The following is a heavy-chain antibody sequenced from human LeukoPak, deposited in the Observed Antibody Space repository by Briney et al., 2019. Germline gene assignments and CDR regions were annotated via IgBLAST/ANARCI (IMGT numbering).Heavy chain of an antibody. CDR1: GGPFSGYY. J-gene: IGHJ5*02. CDR2: INHSGST. CDR3: ARGRGLLGRNWFDP. D-gene: IGHD3-22*01. Sequence: KPSETLSLTCAVYGGPFSGYYWSWLRQPPGKGLEWIGEINHSGSTNYNPSLKSRVTISVDTSKNQFSLKLSSVTAADTAVYYCARGRGLLGRNWFDPWGQGTLVTVSS. V-gene: IGHV4-34*01.